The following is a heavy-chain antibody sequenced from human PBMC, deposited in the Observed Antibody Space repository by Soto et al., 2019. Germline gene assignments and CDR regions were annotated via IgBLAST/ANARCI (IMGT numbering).Heavy chain of an antibody. CDR3: AKYSSGGYHPFDY. V-gene: IGHV3-23*01. J-gene: IGHJ4*02. D-gene: IGHD6-19*01. CDR1: GFTFSSYA. Sequence: EVQLLESGGGLVQPGGSLRLSCAASGFTFSSYAMSWVRQAPGKGLEWVSAISGSGGSTYYADSVKGRFTISRDNSSNTLYLQMISMRAEDTAVYYCAKYSSGGYHPFDYWGQGTLVTVSS. CDR2: ISGSGGST.